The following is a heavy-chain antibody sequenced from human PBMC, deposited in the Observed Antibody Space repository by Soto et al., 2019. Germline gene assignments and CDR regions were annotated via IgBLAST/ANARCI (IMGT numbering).Heavy chain of an antibody. Sequence: PSETLSLPCTVSGGSITSSSCYWGWIRQPPGKGREWIGSIYYSGSTYYSPSLKSRVTISVDTSKNQFSLMLTSLTAADTAVYYCAGRMRTMGVDYWGRGNLVAVSS. CDR2: IYYSGST. J-gene: IGHJ4*02. CDR3: AGRMRTMGVDY. V-gene: IGHV4-39*01. CDR1: GGSITSSSCY. D-gene: IGHD3-10*01.